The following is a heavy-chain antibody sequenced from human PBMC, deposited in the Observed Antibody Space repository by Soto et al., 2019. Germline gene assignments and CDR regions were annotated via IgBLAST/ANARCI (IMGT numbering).Heavy chain of an antibody. CDR2: IYWDDDK. CDR3: AHRDQGNVFDF. V-gene: IGHV2-5*02. D-gene: IGHD4-4*01. CDR1: GFSLSTSGVG. J-gene: IGHJ4*02. Sequence: QITLKESGPTLVKPTQTLTLTCTFSGFSLSTSGVGGGWIRQPPGKALEWLALIYWDDDKRYSPSLKSRLTIPKDTTKNQVVLTMTNMDPVDTATYYCAHRDQGNVFDFWGQGTLVTVSS.